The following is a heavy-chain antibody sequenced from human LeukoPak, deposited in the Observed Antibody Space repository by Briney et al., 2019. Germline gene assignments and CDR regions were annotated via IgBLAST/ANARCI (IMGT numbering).Heavy chain of an antibody. D-gene: IGHD2-2*02. CDR2: ISGSGGDT. CDR1: GFTFSNYW. Sequence: PGGSLRLSCAASGFTFSNYWMHWVRQAPGKGLEWVSGISGSGGDTYYADSVKGRFTISRDNSKTTLYLQMNSLRAEDTAVYYCAKDSRYKGGDRLGYWGQGALVTVSS. V-gene: IGHV3-23*01. CDR3: AKDSRYKGGDRLGY. J-gene: IGHJ4*02.